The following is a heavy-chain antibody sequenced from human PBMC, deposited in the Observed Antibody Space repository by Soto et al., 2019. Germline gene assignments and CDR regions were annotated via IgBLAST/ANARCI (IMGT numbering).Heavy chain of an antibody. CDR1: GFTFSSYW. J-gene: IGHJ6*02. CDR2: INSDGSST. CDR3: ARGRDSGSGSAYYCYGMDV. V-gene: IGHV3-74*01. Sequence: EVQLVESGGGLVQPGGSLRLSCAASGFTFSSYWMHWVRQAPGKGRVWVSRINSDGSSTSYADAVKGRFTISRDNAKTTLYLQMNSLRDEDTAVYYCARGRDSGSGSAYYCYGMDVWGQGTTVTVSS. D-gene: IGHD3-10*01.